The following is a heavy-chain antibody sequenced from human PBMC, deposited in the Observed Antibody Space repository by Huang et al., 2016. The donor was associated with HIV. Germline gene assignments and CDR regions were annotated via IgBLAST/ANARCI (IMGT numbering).Heavy chain of an antibody. CDR1: GYAFADYF. V-gene: IGHV1-2*02. CDR2: VNPSNGDT. J-gene: IGHJ4*02. CDR3: TRDGVAPDEEFDY. Sequence: QVQLVQSGAEVKKPGASVKVSCKPSGYAFADYFIHWVRQAPGQGLEGRAGVNPSNGDTNYDQKLLGRLNGTGDTSMRTAYMELSGLTSDDTAKYYCTRDGVAPDEEFDYWGQGTVIIVSS. D-gene: IGHD5-12*01.